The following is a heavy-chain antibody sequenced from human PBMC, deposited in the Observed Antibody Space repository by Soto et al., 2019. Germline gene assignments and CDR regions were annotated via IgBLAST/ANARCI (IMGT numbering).Heavy chain of an antibody. D-gene: IGHD1-26*01. Sequence: PSETLSLTCPVSGGSISSGDYSWSWIRQSPGKGLVLIGYIYPNGITYHNPPLKSRVTISVDTSKNQFSLRLTSLTAADTAVYYCARGGAIGTWFDPWGQGTLVTVSS. CDR3: ARGGAIGTWFDP. V-gene: IGHV4-30-4*01. CDR2: IYPNGIT. J-gene: IGHJ5*02. CDR1: GGSISSGDYS.